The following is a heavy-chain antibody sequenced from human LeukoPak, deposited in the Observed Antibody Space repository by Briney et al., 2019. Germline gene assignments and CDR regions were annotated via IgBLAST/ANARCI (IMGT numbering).Heavy chain of an antibody. J-gene: IGHJ4*02. V-gene: IGHV4-34*01. D-gene: IGHD6-6*01. CDR1: GGSFSGYY. CDR2: INHSGST. CDR3: ARVSSAYYFDY. Sequence: SETLSLTCAVYGGSFSGYYWCWIRQPPGKGLEWIGVINHSGSTNYNPSLKSRVTISVDTSKNQFSLKLSSVTAADTAVYNCARVSSAYYFDYWGQGTLVTVSS.